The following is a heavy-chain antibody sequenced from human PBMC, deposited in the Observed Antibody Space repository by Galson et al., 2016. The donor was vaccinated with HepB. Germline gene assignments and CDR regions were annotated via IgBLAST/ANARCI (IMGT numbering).Heavy chain of an antibody. CDR1: GGSISSSGSY. Sequence: SETLSLTCTVSGGSISSSGSYWGWIRQPPGKGLEWIGSIYYTGSTYYNPSLKSRVTISVDTSKNQFSLRLSSVTAADTAVYYCARGELALGFDYWGQGALVTVSS. D-gene: IGHD3-10*01. V-gene: IGHV4-39*07. CDR3: ARGELALGFDY. CDR2: IYYTGST. J-gene: IGHJ4*02.